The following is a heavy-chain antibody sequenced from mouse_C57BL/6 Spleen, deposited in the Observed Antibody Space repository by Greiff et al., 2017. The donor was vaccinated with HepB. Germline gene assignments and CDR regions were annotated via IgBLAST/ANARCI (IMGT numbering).Heavy chain of an antibody. Sequence: EVQLVESGGDLVKPGGSLKLSCAASGFTFSSYGMSWVRQTPDKRLEWVATISSGGSYTYYPDSVKGRFTISRDNAKNTLYLQMSSLKSEDTAMYYCARHGDGYYVGYFDYWGQGTTLTVSP. CDR3: ARHGDGYYVGYFDY. J-gene: IGHJ2*01. V-gene: IGHV5-6*01. D-gene: IGHD2-3*01. CDR2: ISSGGSYT. CDR1: GFTFSSYG.